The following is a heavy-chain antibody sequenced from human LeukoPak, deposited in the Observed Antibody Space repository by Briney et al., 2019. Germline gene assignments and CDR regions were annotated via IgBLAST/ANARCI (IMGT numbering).Heavy chain of an antibody. CDR2: INHSGST. CDR1: GGSFSGYY. V-gene: IGHV4-34*01. J-gene: IGHJ4*02. D-gene: IGHD5-24*01. CDR3: ARGGGDGYNYVDY. Sequence: SETLSLTCAVYGGSFSGYYWSWIRQPPGKGLEWLGEINHSGSTNYNPSLKSRVTISVDTSKNQFSLKLSSVTAADTAVYYCARGGGDGYNYVDYWGQGTLVTVSS.